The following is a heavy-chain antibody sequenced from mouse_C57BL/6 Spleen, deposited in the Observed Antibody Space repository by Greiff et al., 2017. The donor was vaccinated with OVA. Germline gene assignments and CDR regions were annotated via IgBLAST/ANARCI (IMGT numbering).Heavy chain of an antibody. CDR1: GYAFSSSW. CDR2: IYPGDGDT. Sequence: VQLVESGPELVKPGASVKISCKASGYAFSSSWMNWVKQRPGKGLEWIGRIYPGDGDTNYNGKFKGKATLTADKSSSTAYMQLSSLTSEDSAVYFCARWLYDYDVDYGGQGTTLTVSS. J-gene: IGHJ2*01. CDR3: ARWLYDYDVDY. D-gene: IGHD2-4*01. V-gene: IGHV1-82*01.